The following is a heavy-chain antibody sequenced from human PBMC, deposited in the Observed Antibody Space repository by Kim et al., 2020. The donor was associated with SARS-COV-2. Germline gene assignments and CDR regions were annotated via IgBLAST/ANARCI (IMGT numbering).Heavy chain of an antibody. V-gene: IGHV4-59*08. J-gene: IGHJ4*02. CDR1: GGSMNSYY. Sequence: SETLSLTCTVSGGSMNSYYWSWIRQPPGKGLEWIGYFSFRGTTNYNPSLKSRVTISLDTSKNQFSLKLSSVTAADTAVYYCARRDSNTWSLDYWGQGTLV. D-gene: IGHD6-13*01. CDR2: FSFRGTT. CDR3: ARRDSNTWSLDY.